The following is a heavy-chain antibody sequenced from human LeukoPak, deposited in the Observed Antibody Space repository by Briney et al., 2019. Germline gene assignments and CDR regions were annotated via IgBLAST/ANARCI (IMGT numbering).Heavy chain of an antibody. J-gene: IGHJ3*02. V-gene: IGHV3-20*04. CDR2: INWNGGST. CDR3: ARDWLTRSTWVGAFDI. CDR1: GFTFDDYG. Sequence: GGSLRLSCATSGFTFDDYGMIWVRQAPGKGLEWVSGINWNGGSTGYADSVKGRFTISRDNAKNSLYLQMNSLRAEDTAFYYCARDWLTRSTWVGAFDIWGQGTMVTVSS. D-gene: IGHD6-13*01.